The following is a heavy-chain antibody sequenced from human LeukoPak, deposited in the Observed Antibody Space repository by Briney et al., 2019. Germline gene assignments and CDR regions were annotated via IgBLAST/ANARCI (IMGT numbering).Heavy chain of an antibody. D-gene: IGHD3-16*01. Sequence: GGSPRLSCAASGFTFTFSSYGMSWGRQVPRKGAELVSHIGPGGSPIDYADSVKGQFTISRDNAKNSLYVQMNSLRAEDTAVYYCASGRGMSWGQGTLVTVSS. V-gene: IGHV3-48*01. CDR2: IGPGGSPI. CDR1: GFTFTFSSYG. CDR3: ASGRGMS. J-gene: IGHJ4*02.